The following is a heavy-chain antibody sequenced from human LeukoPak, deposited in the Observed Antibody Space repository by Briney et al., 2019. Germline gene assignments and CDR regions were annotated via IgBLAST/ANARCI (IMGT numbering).Heavy chain of an antibody. CDR1: GFTFTDYY. J-gene: IGHJ4*02. CDR2: ISSSSSYT. CDR3: ARVKPDGGGYPGLDY. Sequence: GGSLRLSCAASGFTFTDYYMSWIRQAPGKGLEWVSYISSSSSYTNYADSVKGRFTISRDNAKNSLYLQMNSLRAEDTAVYYCARVKPDGGGYPGLDYWGQGTLVTVSS. V-gene: IGHV3-11*06. D-gene: IGHD1-26*01.